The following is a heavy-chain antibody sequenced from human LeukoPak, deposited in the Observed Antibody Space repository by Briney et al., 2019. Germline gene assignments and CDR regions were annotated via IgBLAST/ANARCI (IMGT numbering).Heavy chain of an antibody. CDR3: ARDFGAANYYYGMDV. CDR1: GFTFSSYA. CDR2: ISYDGSNK. V-gene: IGHV3-30-3*01. Sequence: PGRSLRLSCAASGFTFSSYAMHWVRQAPGRGLEWVAVISYDGSNKYYADSVKGRFTISRDNSKNTLYLQMNSLRAEDTAVYYCARDFGAANYYYGMDVWGQGTTVTVSS. D-gene: IGHD3-10*01. J-gene: IGHJ6*02.